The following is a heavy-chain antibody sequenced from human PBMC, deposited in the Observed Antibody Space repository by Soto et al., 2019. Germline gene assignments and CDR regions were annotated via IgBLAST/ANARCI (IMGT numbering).Heavy chain of an antibody. Sequence: PGESLKISCMGSGYSFTIYWIGWVRQMPGKGLEWMGIIYPGDSDTRYSPSFQGQVTISADKSISTAHLQWSSLKASDTAMYYCARGSSGWTNWFDPWGQGTLVTVSS. CDR1: GYSFTIYW. J-gene: IGHJ5*02. CDR3: ARGSSGWTNWFDP. D-gene: IGHD6-19*01. CDR2: IYPGDSDT. V-gene: IGHV5-51*01.